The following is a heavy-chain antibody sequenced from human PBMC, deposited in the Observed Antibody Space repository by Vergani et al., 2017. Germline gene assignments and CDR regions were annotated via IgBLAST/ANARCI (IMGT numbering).Heavy chain of an antibody. J-gene: IGHJ4*02. V-gene: IGHV3-11*01. CDR2: VSSSGNTK. Sequence: QVQLVESGGGLVKAGGSLRLSCAASGFTFSDQYMSRIRQAPGKGLEWVSFVSSSGNTKYYADSVRGRFTISMDNAKKSLYLQINSLRVEDTAVYYCARLQKGYSSSFDFWGQGTLVTVSS. D-gene: IGHD5-18*01. CDR1: GFTFSDQY. CDR3: ARLQKGYSSSFDF.